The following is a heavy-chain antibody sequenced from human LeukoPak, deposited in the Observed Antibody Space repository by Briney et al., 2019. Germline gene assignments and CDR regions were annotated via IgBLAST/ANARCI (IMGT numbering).Heavy chain of an antibody. CDR2: ISSSGSTI. D-gene: IGHD3-10*01. CDR3: ARTMVRGVSPPDY. V-gene: IGHV3-11*01. CDR1: GFTFSDYY. Sequence: GGSLRLSCAASGFTFSDYYMGWIRQAPGKGLVWFAYISSSGSTIYYADSVKGRFTISRDNAKNSLYLQMNSLRAEDTAVYYCARTMVRGVSPPDYWGQGTLVTVSS. J-gene: IGHJ4*02.